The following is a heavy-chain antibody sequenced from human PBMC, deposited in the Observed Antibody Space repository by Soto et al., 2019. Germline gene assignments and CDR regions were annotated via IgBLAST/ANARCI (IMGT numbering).Heavy chain of an antibody. CDR3: AADSRTGTAYFDY. CDR1: GYTFTSYY. D-gene: IGHD1-1*01. V-gene: IGHV1-46*01. J-gene: IGHJ4*02. CDR2: INPSGGST. Sequence: ASVKVSCKASGYTFTSYYMHWVRQAPGQGLEWMGIINPSGGSTSYAQKFQGRVTITRDMSTSTAYMELSSLRSEDTAVYYCAADSRTGTAYFDYWGQGTLVTVSS.